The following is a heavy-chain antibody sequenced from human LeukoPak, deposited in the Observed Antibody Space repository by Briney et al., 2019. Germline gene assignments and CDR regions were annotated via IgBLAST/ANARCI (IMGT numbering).Heavy chain of an antibody. V-gene: IGHV1-69*05. J-gene: IGHJ4*02. CDR2: IIPIFGTA. D-gene: IGHD3-22*01. CDR1: GGTFSSYA. CDR3: ARADDSSGYFDY. Sequence: SVKVSYKASGGTFSSYAISWVRQAPGQGLEWMGRIIPIFGTANYAQKFQGRVTITTDESTSTAYMELSSLRSEDTAVYYCARADDSSGYFDYWDQGTLVTVSS.